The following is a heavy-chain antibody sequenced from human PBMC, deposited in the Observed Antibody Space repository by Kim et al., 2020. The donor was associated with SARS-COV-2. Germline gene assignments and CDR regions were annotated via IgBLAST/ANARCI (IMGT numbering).Heavy chain of an antibody. Sequence: VKGRFTISRDTAKNSLYLQMNRLRAEDTAVYYCARDGLAAAGSYYYYGMDVWGQGTTVTVSS. CDR3: ARDGLAAAGSYYYYGMDV. D-gene: IGHD6-13*01. J-gene: IGHJ6*02. V-gene: IGHV3-11*05.